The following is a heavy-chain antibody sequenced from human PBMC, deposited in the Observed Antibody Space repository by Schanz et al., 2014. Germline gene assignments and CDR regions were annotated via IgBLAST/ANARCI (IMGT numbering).Heavy chain of an antibody. Sequence: EVQLVESGGGLVQPGGSLRLSCAASGFTFSGYAMSWVRQAPGKGLEWVSYISSSSSTIYYADSVKGRFTISRDDAKNSLYLQMNSLRVEDTAVYYCARSEMDRGVIWGYWGQGTLVTVSS. CDR2: ISSSSSTI. V-gene: IGHV3-48*04. CDR1: GFTFSGYA. J-gene: IGHJ4*02. D-gene: IGHD3-10*01. CDR3: ARSEMDRGVIWGY.